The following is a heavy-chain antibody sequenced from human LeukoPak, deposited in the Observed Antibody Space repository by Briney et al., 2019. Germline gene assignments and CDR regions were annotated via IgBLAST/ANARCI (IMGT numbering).Heavy chain of an antibody. D-gene: IGHD3-16*01. J-gene: IGHJ6*02. V-gene: IGHV3-7*03. Sequence: GGSLRLSCAASGFTFSSYWMNWARQAPGKGLEWVASINHNGNVNYYVDSVKGRFTISRDNAKNSLYLQMSNLRAEDTAVYFCARGVGLDVWGQGATVPVSS. CDR2: INHNGNVN. CDR1: GFTFSSYW. CDR3: ARGVGLDV.